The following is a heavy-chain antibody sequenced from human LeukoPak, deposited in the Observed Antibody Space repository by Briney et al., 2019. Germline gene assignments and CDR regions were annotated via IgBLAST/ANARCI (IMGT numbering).Heavy chain of an antibody. V-gene: IGHV3-30*18. CDR2: ISYDGSNK. CDR3: AKGSAAGTSSDY. D-gene: IGHD6-13*01. Sequence: GGSLRLSCAASGFTFSSYGMHWVRQALGKGLEWVAVISYDGSNKYYADSVKGRFTISRDNSKNTLYLQMNSLRAEDTAVYYCAKGSAAGTSSDYWGQGTLVTVSS. CDR1: GFTFSSYG. J-gene: IGHJ4*02.